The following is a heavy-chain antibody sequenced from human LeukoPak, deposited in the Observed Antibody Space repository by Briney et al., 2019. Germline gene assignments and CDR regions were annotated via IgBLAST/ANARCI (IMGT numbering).Heavy chain of an antibody. CDR3: ARDTYPDIVDYYMDV. Sequence: APVKVSCKASGYTFTGYYMHWVRQAPGQGLEWMGWINPNSGGTNYAQKFQGRVTMTRDTSISTAYMELSRLRSDDTAVYYCARDTYPDIVDYYMDVWGKGTTVTVSS. D-gene: IGHD2-15*01. CDR1: GYTFTGYY. V-gene: IGHV1-2*02. J-gene: IGHJ6*03. CDR2: INPNSGGT.